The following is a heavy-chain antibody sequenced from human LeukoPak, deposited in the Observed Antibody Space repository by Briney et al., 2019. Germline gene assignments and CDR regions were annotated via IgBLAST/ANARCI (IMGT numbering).Heavy chain of an antibody. CDR1: GGSISSSSYY. Sequence: SETLSLTCTVSGGSISSSSYYWGWIRQPAGKGLEWIGRIYTSGNTNYNPSLKSRVTISVDTSKNQFSLKLSSVTAADTAVYYCARGLYDFWSGYYLDYWGQGTLVTVSS. V-gene: IGHV4-61*02. D-gene: IGHD3-3*01. CDR3: ARGLYDFWSGYYLDY. J-gene: IGHJ4*02. CDR2: IYTSGNT.